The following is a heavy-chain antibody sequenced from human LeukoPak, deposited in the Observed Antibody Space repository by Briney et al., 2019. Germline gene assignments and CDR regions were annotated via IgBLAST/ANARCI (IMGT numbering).Heavy chain of an antibody. V-gene: IGHV3-13*05. CDR3: AGQARPGSAEGAFDI. CDR1: GLTFSSYD. Sequence: GGSLGLSCKGCGLTFSSYDMHWLRQDGGRGLVWVWVFSTAGDPYYLGSVKGRFTISRENAKNSFYLQMNSLRAGDTAVYYCAGQARPGSAEGAFDIWGQGTMVTVSS. J-gene: IGHJ3*02. D-gene: IGHD2-2*01. CDR2: FSTAGDP.